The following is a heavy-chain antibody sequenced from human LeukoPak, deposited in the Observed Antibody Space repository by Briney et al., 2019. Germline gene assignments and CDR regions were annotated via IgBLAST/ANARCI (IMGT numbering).Heavy chain of an antibody. V-gene: IGHV4-59*01. CDR1: GGSISPYY. D-gene: IGHD3-3*01. CDR3: ARGRLSDYTFWSGYKELDS. J-gene: IGHJ4*02. Sequence: PSETLSLTCTVSGGSISPYYWTWIRQSPGKGLEWIGYIYYSGSSDYNPSLKSRVTISLDTSKNQFSLNLTSVTAADTAVYYCARGRLSDYTFWSGYKELDSWGQGALVTVSS. CDR2: IYYSGSS.